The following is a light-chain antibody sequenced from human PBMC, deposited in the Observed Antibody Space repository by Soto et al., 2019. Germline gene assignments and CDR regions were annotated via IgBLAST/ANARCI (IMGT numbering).Light chain of an antibody. CDR3: SSYTSSSPLGNV. J-gene: IGLJ1*01. V-gene: IGLV2-14*03. CDR1: SSDVGGYNY. CDR2: DVS. Sequence: QSVLTQPASVSESPGQSITISCTGTSSDVGGYNYVSWYQHHPGKAPKLLIYDVSNRPSAISNRFSGSKSGNTGSMTISGLQPEDEADSYCSSYTSSSPLGNVFGTGTKVTVL.